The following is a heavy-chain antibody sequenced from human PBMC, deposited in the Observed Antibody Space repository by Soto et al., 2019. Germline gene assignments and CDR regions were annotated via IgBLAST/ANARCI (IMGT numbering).Heavy chain of an antibody. D-gene: IGHD2-21*02. CDR1: GFSLSTTGVG. Sequence: QITLKESGPTLVKPTQTLTLTCTFSGFSLSTTGVGMGWIRQPPGKALEWLALIYWDDDKRYNPSLKSRLTITKDNSKNQVVLTMTNRDPVDTATYYCVQSRCGGDCLQSYSSHSYYGLDVWGQGTTVTVSS. J-gene: IGHJ6*02. CDR2: IYWDDDK. CDR3: VQSRCGGDCLQSYSSHSYYGLDV. V-gene: IGHV2-5*02.